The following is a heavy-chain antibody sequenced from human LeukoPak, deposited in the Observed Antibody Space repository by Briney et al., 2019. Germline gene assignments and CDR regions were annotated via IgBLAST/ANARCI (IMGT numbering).Heavy chain of an antibody. Sequence: GGSLRLSCAASGFTFSSYAMSWVRQAPGKGLEWVSAISNSGSRTYYADSVKGRFTISRDNSKFTLYLQMSNLRAEDTAVYYCSRENGAFSPFGYWGQGTLVTVLS. CDR3: SRENGAFSPFGY. CDR1: GFTFSSYA. V-gene: IGHV3-23*01. J-gene: IGHJ4*02. D-gene: IGHD2-8*01. CDR2: ISNSGSRT.